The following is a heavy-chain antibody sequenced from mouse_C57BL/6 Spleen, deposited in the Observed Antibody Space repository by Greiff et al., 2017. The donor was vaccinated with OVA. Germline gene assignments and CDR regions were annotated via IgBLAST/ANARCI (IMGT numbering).Heavy chain of an antibody. CDR1: GYTFTSYW. Sequence: QVQLQQSGAELAKPGASVKLSCKASGYTFTSYWMHWVKQRPGQGLEWIGYINPSSGYSKYNQKFKDKATLTADKSSSTAYMQLRRLTSKDSAGYDCARWNYNGSSPDYWGQGTTLTVSS. D-gene: IGHD1-1*01. V-gene: IGHV1-7*01. CDR3: ARWNYNGSSPDY. J-gene: IGHJ2*01. CDR2: INPSSGYS.